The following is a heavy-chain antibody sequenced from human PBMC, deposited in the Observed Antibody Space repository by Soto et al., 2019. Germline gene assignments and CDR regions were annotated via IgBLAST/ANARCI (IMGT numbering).Heavy chain of an antibody. CDR3: AKNYNWNFVVEY. J-gene: IGHJ4*02. CDR2: ISATGGST. CDR1: GFPFSNHA. V-gene: IGHV3-23*01. D-gene: IGHD1-7*01. Sequence: EVQLLESGGDFVQPGRSLRLSCAASGFPFSNHAMSWVRQAPGNGLEWLSAISATGGSTYYADSVRGRFSISRDNSKNTVFLQMDSLTAEDTAVYFCAKNYNWNFVVEYWGRGTLVTVS.